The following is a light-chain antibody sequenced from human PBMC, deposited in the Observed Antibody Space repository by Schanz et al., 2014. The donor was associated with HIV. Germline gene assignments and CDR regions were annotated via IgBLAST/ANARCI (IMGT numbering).Light chain of an antibody. CDR3: SSYTSSSTWV. V-gene: IGLV2-14*01. CDR2: EVS. Sequence: QSVLTQPASASGSPGQSVTISCTGTSSDVGGYNYVSWYQHDPGKAPKLMIYEVSKRPSGVSNRFSGSKSGNTASLTISGLQAEDEADYYCSSYTSSSTWVFGGGTKLTVL. CDR1: SSDVGGYNY. J-gene: IGLJ3*02.